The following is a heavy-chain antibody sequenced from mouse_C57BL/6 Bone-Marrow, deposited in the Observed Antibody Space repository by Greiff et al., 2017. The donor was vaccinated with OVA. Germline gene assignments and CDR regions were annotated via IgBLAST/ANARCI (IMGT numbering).Heavy chain of an antibody. J-gene: IGHJ4*01. Sequence: VKLMESGPGLVAPSQSLSITCTVSGFSLTSYGVHWVRQPPGKGLEWLVVIWSDGSTTYNSALKSRLSISKDNSKSQVFLKMNSLQTDDTAMYYCARHDDCPYARDDWGQGTSGTVSS. CDR2: IWSDGST. D-gene: IGHD2-4*01. V-gene: IGHV2-6-1*01. CDR1: GFSLTSYG. CDR3: ARHDDCPYARDD.